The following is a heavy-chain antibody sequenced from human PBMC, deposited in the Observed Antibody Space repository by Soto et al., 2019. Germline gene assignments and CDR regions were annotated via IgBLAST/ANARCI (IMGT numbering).Heavy chain of an antibody. CDR2: ISGSGGST. J-gene: IGHJ3*02. CDR1: GFTFSSYA. V-gene: IGHV3-23*01. CDR3: ANVYSSGETNDAFDI. D-gene: IGHD6-19*01. Sequence: GGSLRLSCAASGFTFSSYAMSWVRQAPGKGLEWVSAISGSGGSTYYADSVKGRFTISRDNSKNTLYLHMNSLRAEDTAVYYCANVYSSGETNDAFDIWGQGTMVTVSS.